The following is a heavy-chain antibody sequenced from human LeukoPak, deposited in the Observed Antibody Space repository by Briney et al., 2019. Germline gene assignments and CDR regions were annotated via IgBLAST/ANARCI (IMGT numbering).Heavy chain of an antibody. Sequence: SETLSLTCTVSGGSISSSTYYWGWVRQPPGKGLEWIGSMYYSSGNTYYNPSLKSRVTISVDTSKNQFSLKLSSVTAADTAVYYCARGRGEGRGIAMVRGVRAPSYNWFDPWGHGTQVTVSS. CDR2: MYYSSGNT. CDR3: ARGRGEGRGIAMVRGVRAPSYNWFDP. V-gene: IGHV4-39*07. CDR1: GGSISSSTYY. J-gene: IGHJ5*02. D-gene: IGHD3-10*01.